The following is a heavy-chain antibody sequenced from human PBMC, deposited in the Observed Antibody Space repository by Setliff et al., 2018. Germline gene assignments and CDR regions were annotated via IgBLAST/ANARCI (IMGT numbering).Heavy chain of an antibody. CDR1: GGSISSSSYY. CDR3: ASWYYDFWSGYYIPGYFDY. CDR2: IYYSGST. D-gene: IGHD3-3*01. Sequence: ETLSLTCTVSGGSISSSSYYWGWIRQPPGKGLEWIGSIYYSGSTYYNPSLKSRVTISVDTSKNQFSLKLSSVTAADTAVYYCASWYYDFWSGYYIPGYFDYWGQGTLVTVSS. J-gene: IGHJ4*02. V-gene: IGHV4-39*01.